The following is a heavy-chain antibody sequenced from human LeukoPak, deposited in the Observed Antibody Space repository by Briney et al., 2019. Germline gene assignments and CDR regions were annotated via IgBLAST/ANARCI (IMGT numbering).Heavy chain of an antibody. Sequence: GGSLRLSCAAAGFTFSSYEMNWVRQAPGKGLEWVSYISSTGSTIYLADSVKGRFTISRDNAKNSLYLQMNSLGAEDTAVYYCARVVLSGYDRPTDYWGQGTLVTVSS. CDR1: GFTFSSYE. D-gene: IGHD5-12*01. V-gene: IGHV3-48*03. J-gene: IGHJ4*02. CDR2: ISSTGSTI. CDR3: ARVVLSGYDRPTDY.